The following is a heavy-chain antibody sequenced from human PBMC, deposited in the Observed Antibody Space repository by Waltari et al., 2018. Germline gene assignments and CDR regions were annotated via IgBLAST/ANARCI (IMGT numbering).Heavy chain of an antibody. D-gene: IGHD3-10*01. CDR1: SFNVSSYY. Sequence: EVQLVESGGHLIQPGGSLRPSCAAYSFNVSSYYMTWVRQAPGKGLEWVSILYHAGNTYYADSVKGRFTFSRDNSKNTLYLQMNSLRAEDTAVYYCARGNTKYGMDVWGQGTTVTVSS. V-gene: IGHV3-53*01. CDR3: ARGNTKYGMDV. J-gene: IGHJ6*02. CDR2: LYHAGNT.